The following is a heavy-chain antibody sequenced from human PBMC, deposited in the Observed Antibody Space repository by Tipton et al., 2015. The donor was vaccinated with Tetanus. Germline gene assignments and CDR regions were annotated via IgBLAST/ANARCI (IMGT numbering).Heavy chain of an antibody. J-gene: IGHJ6*02. CDR2: IGTAGDT. CDR1: GFTFSSYD. Sequence: QLVQSGGGLVQPGGSLRLSCAASGFTFSSYDMHWVRQATGKGLEWVSAIGTAGDTYYPGSVKGRFTISRENAKNSLYLQMNSLRAGDTSVYYCERGQDIEVAPAAINYGMDVWGQGTTVTVSS. V-gene: IGHV3-13*01. CDR3: ERGQDIEVAPAAINYGMDV. D-gene: IGHD2-2*01.